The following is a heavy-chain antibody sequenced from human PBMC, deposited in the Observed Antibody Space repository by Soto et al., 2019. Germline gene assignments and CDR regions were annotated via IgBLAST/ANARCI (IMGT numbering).Heavy chain of an antibody. CDR3: ARASTYYYDSSGYYFFDY. Sequence: PSETLSLTCTVSGGSISSGGYYWSWIRQHPXKGLEWIGYIYYSGSTYYNPSLKSRVTISVDTSKNQFSLELSSVTAADTAVYYCARASTYYYDSSGYYFFDYWGQGTLVTVSS. J-gene: IGHJ4*02. CDR1: GGSISSGGYY. CDR2: IYYSGST. V-gene: IGHV4-31*03. D-gene: IGHD3-22*01.